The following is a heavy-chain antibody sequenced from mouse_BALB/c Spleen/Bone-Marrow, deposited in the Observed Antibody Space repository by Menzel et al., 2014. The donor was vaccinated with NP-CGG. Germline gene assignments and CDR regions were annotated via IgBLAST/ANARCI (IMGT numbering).Heavy chain of an antibody. Sequence: EVQRVESGGGLVQPGGSLRLSCATSGVTFTDYYMSWVRQPPGKALEWLGFIRNKANGHTTEYSASVKGRFTISRDNSQSILYLQMNTMRAEGSATYYCARDINDGYYWYFDVWGAGTTVTVSS. CDR3: ARDINDGYYWYFDV. V-gene: IGHV7-3*02. J-gene: IGHJ1*01. CDR2: IRNKANGHTT. CDR1: GVTFTDYY. D-gene: IGHD2-3*01.